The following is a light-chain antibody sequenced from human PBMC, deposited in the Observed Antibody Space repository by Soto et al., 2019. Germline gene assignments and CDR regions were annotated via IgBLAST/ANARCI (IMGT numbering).Light chain of an antibody. CDR2: KAS. CDR3: QQYNSVSLLT. CDR1: QSISSW. Sequence: DIQMTQSPSTLSASVGDRVTITCRASQSISSWLAWYQQKPGKAPKLLIYKASSLESGAPSRFSGSGPGTEFTLTISSLQPDDFATYYCQQYNSVSLLTFGGGTKVEIK. J-gene: IGKJ4*01. V-gene: IGKV1-5*03.